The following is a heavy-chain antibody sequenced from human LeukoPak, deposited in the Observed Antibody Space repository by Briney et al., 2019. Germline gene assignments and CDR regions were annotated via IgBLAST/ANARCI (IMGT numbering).Heavy chain of an antibody. CDR1: GVSISSYY. Sequence: SETLSLTCTVSGVSISSYYWSWIRQPPGKGLEWIGYIYSSGGTNYNPSLESRVTISVDTSKNQFSLKLNSVTAADTAVYYCARRGDYFGDWGQGTLVTVSS. J-gene: IGHJ4*02. D-gene: IGHD3-16*01. CDR2: IYSSGGT. CDR3: ARRGDYFGD. V-gene: IGHV4-59*08.